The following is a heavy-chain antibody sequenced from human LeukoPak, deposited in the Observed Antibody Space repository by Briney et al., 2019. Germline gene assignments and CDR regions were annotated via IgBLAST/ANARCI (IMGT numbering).Heavy chain of an antibody. D-gene: IGHD3-22*01. Sequence: HPGGSLRLSCAASGFTFSSYGMHWVRQAPGKGLEWVAVISYDGSNKYYADSVKGRFTISRDNSKNTLYLQVNSLRAEDTAVYQCAKAAYDSSGYYSTFDYWGQGTLVTVSS. CDR3: AKAAYDSSGYYSTFDY. J-gene: IGHJ4*02. CDR1: GFTFSSYG. V-gene: IGHV3-30*18. CDR2: ISYDGSNK.